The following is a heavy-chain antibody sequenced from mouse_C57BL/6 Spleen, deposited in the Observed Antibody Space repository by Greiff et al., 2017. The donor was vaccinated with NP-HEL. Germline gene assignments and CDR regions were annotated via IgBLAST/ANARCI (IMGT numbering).Heavy chain of an antibody. CDR3: ARTEGRQLRLNY. CDR1: GYTFTSYW. CDR2: ILPGSGST. V-gene: IGHV1-9*01. Sequence: QVQLQQPGAELVKPGASVKLSCKASGYTFTSYWMHWVKQRPGRGLEWIGEILPGSGSTNYNEKFKGKATFTADTSSNTAYMQLSSLTTEDSAIYYCARTEGRQLRLNYWGQGTTLTVSS. D-gene: IGHD3-2*02. J-gene: IGHJ2*01.